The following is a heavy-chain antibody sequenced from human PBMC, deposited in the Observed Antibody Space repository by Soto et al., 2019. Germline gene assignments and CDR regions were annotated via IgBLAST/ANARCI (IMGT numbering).Heavy chain of an antibody. Sequence: QVQLQESGPGLVKPSQTLSLNCSVSGDSINNADYYWSWLRQHAGQGLEWIGYIYYSGTTYYNPSLKSRVTISIDTSKNQCSLEMSSVTAADTAVYYCARVRGHAFDIRGQGTMVTVSS. CDR3: ARVRGHAFDI. CDR2: IYYSGTT. CDR1: GDSINNADYY. D-gene: IGHD3-10*01. J-gene: IGHJ3*02. V-gene: IGHV4-31*03.